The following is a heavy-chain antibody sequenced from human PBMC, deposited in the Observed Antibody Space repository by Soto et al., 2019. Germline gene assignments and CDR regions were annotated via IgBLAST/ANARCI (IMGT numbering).Heavy chain of an antibody. D-gene: IGHD6-13*01. CDR3: ARGMRASSSWSRGYYYGIHV. Sequence: ASVKVSCKASGYTFTSYDINWVRQATGQGLEWMGWMNPNSGNTGYAQKFQGRVTMTRNTSISTAYMELSSLRSEDTAVYYCARGMRASSSWSRGYYYGIHVWGQGTTLTVFS. V-gene: IGHV1-8*01. J-gene: IGHJ6*02. CDR2: MNPNSGNT. CDR1: GYTFTSYD.